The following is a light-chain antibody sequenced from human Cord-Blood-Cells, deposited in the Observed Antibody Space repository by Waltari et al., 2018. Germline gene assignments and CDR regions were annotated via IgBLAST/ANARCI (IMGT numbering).Light chain of an antibody. CDR3: QQYNSYSPYS. V-gene: IGKV1-5*03. J-gene: IGKJ2*03. Sequence: DIQMTQSPSTLSASVGDRVTITCRASQSISSWLAWYQQKPGKAPKLLIYKASSLESGVPSRFRGTGSVTEFTLTLSSLQPDDFATYYCQQYNSYSPYSFGQGTKPEIK. CDR1: QSISSW. CDR2: KAS.